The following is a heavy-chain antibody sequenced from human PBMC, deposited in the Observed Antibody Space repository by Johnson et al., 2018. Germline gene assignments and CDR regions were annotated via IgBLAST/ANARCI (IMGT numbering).Heavy chain of an antibody. J-gene: IGHJ4*02. CDR1: GGTFSDDA. Sequence: QVQLVQSGAEVRKPGSSVRVSCKASGGTFSDDAISWVRQAPGHGLEWMGGIVPSFGTPNYAQKFQGRVTLRPDESTRTAYMEVSSLRSEDTAVYYWATFGSSGYLVDYWGQGTLVTVSS. CDR2: IVPSFGTP. V-gene: IGHV1-69*05. CDR3: ATFGSSGYLVDY. D-gene: IGHD3-22*01.